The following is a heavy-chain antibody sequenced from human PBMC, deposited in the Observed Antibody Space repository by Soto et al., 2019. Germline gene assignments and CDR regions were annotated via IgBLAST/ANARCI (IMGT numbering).Heavy chain of an antibody. V-gene: IGHV1-18*01. CDR3: ARGRYGDY. D-gene: IGHD1-1*01. CDR1: GYGFTTYG. J-gene: IGHJ4*02. CDR2: ISAHNGNT. Sequence: QSHLVQSGAEVKKPGASVKVSCKGSGYGFTTYGITWVRQAPGQGLEWMAWISAHNGNTNYAQKLQGRVTVTRDTSTSTAYMELRSLRSDDTAVYYCARGRYGDYWGQGALVPVSS.